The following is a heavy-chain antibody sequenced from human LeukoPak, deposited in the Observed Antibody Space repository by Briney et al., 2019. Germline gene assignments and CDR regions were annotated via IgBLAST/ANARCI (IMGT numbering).Heavy chain of an antibody. CDR2: ISSSGSTI. J-gene: IGHJ5*02. CDR3: ARVRSGYDLNWFDP. CDR1: GFTFSDYY. D-gene: IGHD5-12*01. Sequence: GGSLRLSCGASGFTFSDYYMSWIRQAPGRGLEWVSYISSSGSTIYYADSVKGRFTISRDNAKNSLYLQMNRLRAEDTAVYYCARVRSGYDLNWFDPWGQGTLVTVSS. V-gene: IGHV3-11*01.